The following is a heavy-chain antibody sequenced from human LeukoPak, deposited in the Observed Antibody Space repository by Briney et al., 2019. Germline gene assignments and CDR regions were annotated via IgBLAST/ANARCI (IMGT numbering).Heavy chain of an antibody. V-gene: IGHV3-7*01. CDR2: IDEGGNKE. CDR1: GFTFEYHW. J-gene: IGHJ5*02. D-gene: IGHD3-10*01. CDR3: EREWFLARYS. Sequence: GGSLRLSCATSGFTFEYHWMTWVRQAPGKGLEWVANIDEGGNKEYYVDAVKGRFTISRDNAKNLVFLQMNSLRAEDTAVYYCEREWFLARYSWGQGALVTVSS.